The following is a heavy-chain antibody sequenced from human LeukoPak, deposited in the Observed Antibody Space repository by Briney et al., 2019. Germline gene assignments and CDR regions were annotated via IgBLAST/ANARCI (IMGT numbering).Heavy chain of an antibody. Sequence: GGSLRLSCAISGLTFSDAWVSWVRQAPGKGLDWVSGITNSGGTTFYADSVRGRVTISRDNSKNTLYLHMNSLRAEDTAIYYCAKTRDGYYEFWGQGTLVTVSS. D-gene: IGHD5-24*01. CDR3: AKTRDGYYEF. CDR2: ITNSGGTT. CDR1: GLTFSDAW. V-gene: IGHV3-23*01. J-gene: IGHJ4*02.